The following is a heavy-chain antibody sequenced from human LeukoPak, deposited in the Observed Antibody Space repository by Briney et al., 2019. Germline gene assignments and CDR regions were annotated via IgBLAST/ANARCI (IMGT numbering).Heavy chain of an antibody. CDR1: GYTFTSYD. D-gene: IGHD6-13*01. Sequence: GASVKVSCKASGYTFTSYDINWVRQATGQGLEWMGWMNPNSGNTGYAQKFQGRVIITRNTSISTAYMELSSLRSEDTAVYYCARGRAAAGSKGYYFDYWGQGTLVTVSS. CDR2: MNPNSGNT. CDR3: ARGRAAAGSKGYYFDY. J-gene: IGHJ4*02. V-gene: IGHV1-8*03.